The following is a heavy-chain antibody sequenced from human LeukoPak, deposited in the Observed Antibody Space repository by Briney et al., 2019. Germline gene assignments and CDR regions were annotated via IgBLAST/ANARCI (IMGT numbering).Heavy chain of an antibody. CDR1: GFTFSSYS. CDR3: ARDGYDILTGAVSYGMDV. J-gene: IGHJ6*02. V-gene: IGHV3-21*01. D-gene: IGHD3-9*01. Sequence: GGSLRLFCAASGFTFSSYSMNWVSQAPGKGLEWVSSISSSSSYIYYADSVKGRFTISRDNAKNSLYLQMNSLRAEDTAVYYCARDGYDILTGAVSYGMDVWGQGTTVTVSS. CDR2: ISSSSSYI.